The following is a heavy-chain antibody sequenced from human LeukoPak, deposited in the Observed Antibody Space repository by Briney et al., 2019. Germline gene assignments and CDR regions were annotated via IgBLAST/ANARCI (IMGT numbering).Heavy chain of an antibody. D-gene: IGHD5-12*01. CDR3: ARGLNSGYVRL. CDR2: INHSGST. Sequence: SETLSLTCAVYGGSFSGYYWSWIRQPPGKGLEWIGEINHSGSTNYNPSLKSRVTISVDTSKNQFSLKLSSVTAADTAVYYCARGLNSGYVRLGGQGTLVTVSS. CDR1: GGSFSGYY. J-gene: IGHJ4*02. V-gene: IGHV4-34*01.